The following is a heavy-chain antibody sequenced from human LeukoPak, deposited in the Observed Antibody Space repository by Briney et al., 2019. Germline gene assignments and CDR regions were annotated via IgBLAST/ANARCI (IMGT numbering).Heavy chain of an antibody. CDR2: IYRTGST. CDR3: AAESDSAWFTGGDFDY. D-gene: IGHD2-8*02. CDR1: GGSISSAPYY. V-gene: IGHV4-61*02. J-gene: IGHJ4*02. Sequence: SETLSLTCSVSGGSISSAPYYWSWIRQPAGKGLEWIGRIYRTGSTEFSPSLKSRITMSLDTSKNQFSLKLRSVTAADTAVYYCAAESDSAWFTGGDFDYWGQGTLVTVSS.